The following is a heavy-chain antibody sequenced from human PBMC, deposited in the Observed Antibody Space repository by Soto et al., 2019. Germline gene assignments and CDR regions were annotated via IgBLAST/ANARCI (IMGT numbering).Heavy chain of an antibody. J-gene: IGHJ6*02. CDR1: GGSVSSGSYY. CDR3: ARDRGSYDYYYGMDV. CDR2: IYYSGST. V-gene: IGHV4-61*01. D-gene: IGHD1-26*01. Sequence: SSETLSLTCTVSGGSVSSGSYYWSWIRQPPGKGLEWIGYIYYSGSTNYNPSLKSRVTISVDTSKNQFSLKLSSVTAADTAVYYCARDRGSYDYYYGMDVWGQGTTVT.